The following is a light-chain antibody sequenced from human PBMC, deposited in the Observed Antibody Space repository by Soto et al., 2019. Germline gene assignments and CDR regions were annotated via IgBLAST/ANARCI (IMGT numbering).Light chain of an antibody. CDR2: GAS. CDR3: QQYNNWPQRT. J-gene: IGKJ1*01. V-gene: IGKV3-15*01. CDR1: QSVSSN. Sequence: EIVMTQSPATLSVSPGERATLSCRASQSVSSNLAWYQQKPGQARRLLIYGASTRATGIPARFSGSASGTEFPLTIGRLESEELAVYYCQQYNNWPQRTFGPGNKVELK.